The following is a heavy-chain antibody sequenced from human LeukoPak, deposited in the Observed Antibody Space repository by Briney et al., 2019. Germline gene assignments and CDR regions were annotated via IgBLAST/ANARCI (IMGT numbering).Heavy chain of an antibody. Sequence: GGSLRLSCAASGFTFSSYWMSWVRQAPGKGLGWVANIKQDGSEKYYVDSVKGRFTISRDNAKNSLYLQMNSLRAEDTAVYYCARGGIAAAGTGFDPWGQGTLVTVSS. CDR2: IKQDGSEK. CDR3: ARGGIAAAGTGFDP. V-gene: IGHV3-7*03. J-gene: IGHJ5*02. CDR1: GFTFSSYW. D-gene: IGHD6-13*01.